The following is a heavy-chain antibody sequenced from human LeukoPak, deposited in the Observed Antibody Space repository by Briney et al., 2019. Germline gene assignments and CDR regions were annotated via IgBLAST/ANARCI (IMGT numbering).Heavy chain of an antibody. V-gene: IGHV5-10-1*01. CDR3: ARQRRVDYGDP. Sequence: GGSLRLSCKGSGYIFTNYWISWVRQMPGKGLEWMGRIDPSDSYTNYSPSFQGHVTISADKSISTAYLQWSSLKASDTAMYYCARQRRVDYGDPWGQGTLVTVSS. D-gene: IGHD4-17*01. CDR1: GYIFTNYW. J-gene: IGHJ5*02. CDR2: IDPSDSYT.